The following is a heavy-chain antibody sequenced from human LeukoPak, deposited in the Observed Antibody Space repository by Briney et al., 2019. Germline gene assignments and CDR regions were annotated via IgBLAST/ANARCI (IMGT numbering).Heavy chain of an antibody. CDR2: IIPMFGTA. J-gene: IGHJ3*02. V-gene: IGHV1-69*01. CDR1: GGPFSSYA. Sequence: GSSVKVSCKASGGPFSSYAITWVRQAPGQGLEWMGGIIPMFGTANYAQKFQGRVTITADESTSTAYMELSSLRPEDTAVYYCAARKIIPAFDIWGQGTMVTVSS. CDR3: AARKIIPAFDI.